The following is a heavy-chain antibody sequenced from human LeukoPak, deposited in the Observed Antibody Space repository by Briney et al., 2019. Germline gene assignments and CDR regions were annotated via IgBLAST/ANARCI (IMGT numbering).Heavy chain of an antibody. J-gene: IGHJ5*02. Sequence: GGSLRLSCAASGFTFSSYGMSWVRQAPGKGLEWVSAISGSGGSTYYADSVKGRFTISRDNAKNSLYLQMNSLRAEDTAVYYCARSGITIFGVVPSWFDPWGQGTLATVSS. V-gene: IGHV3-23*01. CDR1: GFTFSSYG. CDR3: ARSGITIFGVVPSWFDP. D-gene: IGHD3-3*01. CDR2: ISGSGGST.